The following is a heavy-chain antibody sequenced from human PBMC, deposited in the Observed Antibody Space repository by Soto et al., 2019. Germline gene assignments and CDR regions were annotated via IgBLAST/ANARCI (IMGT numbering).Heavy chain of an antibody. CDR1: GGSISSYY. D-gene: IGHD2-15*01. CDR2: IYTSGST. J-gene: IGHJ6*02. CDR3: ARVRGPTYCSGGSCYYYYGMDV. Sequence: SETLSLTCTVSGGSISSYYWSWIRQPAGKGLEWIGRIYTSGSTNYTPSLKSRVTMSVDTSKNQFSLKLSSVTAADTAVYYCARVRGPTYCSGGSCYYYYGMDVWGQGTTVTVSS. V-gene: IGHV4-4*07.